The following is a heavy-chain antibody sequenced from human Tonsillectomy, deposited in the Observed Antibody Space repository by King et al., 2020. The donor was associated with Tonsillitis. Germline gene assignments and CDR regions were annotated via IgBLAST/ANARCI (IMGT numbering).Heavy chain of an antibody. D-gene: IGHD3-10*01. CDR2: FSWDGGST. J-gene: IGHJ6*03. CDR1: GFTFDDYT. CDR3: AKGHSVYYYYYMDV. Sequence: QLVQSGGVVVQPGGSLRLSCAASGFTFDDYTMHWVRHAPGRGLGGVSLFSWDGGSTYYAASVKGGFTISRDNSKNSLYLQMNSLRTEDTALYYCAKGHSVYYYYYMDVWGKGTTVTVSS. V-gene: IGHV3-43*01.